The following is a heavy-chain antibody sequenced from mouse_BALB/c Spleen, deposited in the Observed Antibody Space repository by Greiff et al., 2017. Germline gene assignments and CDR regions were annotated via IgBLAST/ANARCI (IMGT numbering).Heavy chain of an antibody. Sequence: EVKLMESGPGLVKPSQSLSLTCTVTGYSITSDYAWNWIRQFPGNKLEWMGYISYSGSTSYNPSLKSRISITRDTSKNQFFLQLNSVTTEDTATYYCARSRSMIYYDYDGAMDYWGQGTSVTVSS. D-gene: IGHD2-4*01. CDR1: GYSITSDYA. CDR3: ARSRSMIYYDYDGAMDY. CDR2: ISYSGST. V-gene: IGHV3-2*02. J-gene: IGHJ4*01.